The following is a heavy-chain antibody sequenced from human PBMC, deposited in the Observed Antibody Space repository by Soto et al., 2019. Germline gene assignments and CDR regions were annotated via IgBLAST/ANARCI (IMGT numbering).Heavy chain of an antibody. CDR3: ARLGGPDTMFDP. CDR1: GGPINIYSHY. J-gene: IGHJ5*02. Sequence: SETLSLTSSVSGGPINIYSHYWGWIRQPPGKGLEWIASIYYDGSPYYNPSLKSRVTISVDTSRNQFSLKWSSVTAADTAVYYCARLGGPDTMFDPWGPGTLVTVS. V-gene: IGHV4-39*01. CDR2: IYYDGSP. D-gene: IGHD3-10*01.